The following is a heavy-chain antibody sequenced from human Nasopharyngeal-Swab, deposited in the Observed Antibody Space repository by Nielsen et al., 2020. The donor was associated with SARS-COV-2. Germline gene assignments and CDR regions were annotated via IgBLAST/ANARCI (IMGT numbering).Heavy chain of an antibody. CDR1: GFTFSSYA. D-gene: IGHD1-26*01. CDR2: ISGSGGST. J-gene: IGHJ2*01. CDR3: AKAQGAITYWYFDL. Sequence: GESLKISCAASGFTFSSYAMSWVRQAPGKGLEWVSAISGSGGSTYYADSVKGRFTISRDNSKNTLYLQMNSLRAEDTAVYYCAKAQGAITYWYFDLWGRGTLATVSS. V-gene: IGHV3-23*01.